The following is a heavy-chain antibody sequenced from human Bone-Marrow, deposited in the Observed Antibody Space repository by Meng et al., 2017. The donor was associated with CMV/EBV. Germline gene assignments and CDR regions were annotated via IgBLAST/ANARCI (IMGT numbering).Heavy chain of an antibody. V-gene: IGHV3-53*01. CDR3: ARDRSGSYYFDY. CDR2: IYSGGST. Sequence: GGSLRLSCAASGFTVSSNYMSWVRQAPGKGLEWVSVIYSGGSTYYSDSVKGRFTISRDNSKNTLYLQMNSLRAEDTAVYYCARDRSGSYYFDYWGQGTLVTVSS. J-gene: IGHJ4*02. CDR1: GFTVSSNY. D-gene: IGHD1-26*01.